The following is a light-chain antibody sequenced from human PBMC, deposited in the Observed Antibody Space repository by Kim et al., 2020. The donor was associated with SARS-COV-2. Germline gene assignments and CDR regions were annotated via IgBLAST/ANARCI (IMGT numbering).Light chain of an antibody. CDR3: QTWGSGIQV. CDR1: RGNSNYV. CDR2: LNSNGSH. V-gene: IGLV4-69*01. J-gene: IGLJ2*01. Sequence: ASLTLTCTLSRGNSNYVNALHQQQPEKGRRSLMKLNSNGSHNKAVGIPERFSGTSAGTARYLTISSLQSDDEADYYCQTWGSGIQVFGGGTQLTVL.